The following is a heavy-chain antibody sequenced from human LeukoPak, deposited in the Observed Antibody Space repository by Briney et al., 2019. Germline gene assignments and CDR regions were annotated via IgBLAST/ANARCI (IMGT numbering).Heavy chain of an antibody. V-gene: IGHV3-23*01. CDR3: VKDGGYQDSTYFDY. CDR2: ISTTGGTT. Sequence: GGTLRLSCAASGFTFSGYGMSWVRQAPGRGLEWVSAISTTGGTTYYADSVKGRFTISRDNSKSTLYLQMNSLRAEDTALYYCVKDGGYQDSTYFDYWGQGTLVTVSS. D-gene: IGHD3-22*01. CDR1: GFTFSGYG. J-gene: IGHJ4*02.